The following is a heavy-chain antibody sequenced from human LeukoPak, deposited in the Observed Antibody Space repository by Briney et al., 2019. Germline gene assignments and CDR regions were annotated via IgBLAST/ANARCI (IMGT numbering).Heavy chain of an antibody. J-gene: IGHJ4*02. V-gene: IGHV4-34*01. CDR3: ARGPMITFGGVIVIRGSFDY. CDR2: INHSGST. Sequence: SETLPLTCVVYGGSFSGYYWSWIRQPPGKGLEGIGEINHSGSTNYNPSLKSRVTISVDTSKYQLSLKLSSVTAADTAVYYCARGPMITFGGVIVIRGSFDYWGQGTLVTVSS. D-gene: IGHD3-16*02. CDR1: GGSFSGYY.